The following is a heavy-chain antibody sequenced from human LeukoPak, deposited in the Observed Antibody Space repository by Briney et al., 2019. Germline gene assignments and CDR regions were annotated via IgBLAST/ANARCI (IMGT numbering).Heavy chain of an antibody. V-gene: IGHV3-74*01. J-gene: IGHJ4*02. D-gene: IGHD7-27*01. Sequence: GGSLRLSCAASGFTFSSYWMHWARQAPGKGLMWVSRVKNDGSNTNYADSVKGRFTISRDNAKNTLYLQMNSLGAEDTAVYYCARGDHTFWGFPHWGQGTLVTVSS. CDR2: VKNDGSNT. CDR3: ARGDHTFWGFPH. CDR1: GFTFSSYW.